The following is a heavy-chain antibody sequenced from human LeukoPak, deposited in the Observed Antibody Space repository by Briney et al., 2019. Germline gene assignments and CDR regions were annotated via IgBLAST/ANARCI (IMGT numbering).Heavy chain of an antibody. V-gene: IGHV3-53*01. CDR3: AKDPGVVPAHYFDY. Sequence: PGGSLRLSCAASGFTVSNNYMSWVRQAPGKGLEWVSVIHSGGTTNYADSVKGRFTISRDNSKNTLYLQMNSLRAEDTAVYYCAKDPGVVPAHYFDYWGQGTLVTVSS. D-gene: IGHD2-2*01. CDR2: IHSGGTT. J-gene: IGHJ4*02. CDR1: GFTVSNNY.